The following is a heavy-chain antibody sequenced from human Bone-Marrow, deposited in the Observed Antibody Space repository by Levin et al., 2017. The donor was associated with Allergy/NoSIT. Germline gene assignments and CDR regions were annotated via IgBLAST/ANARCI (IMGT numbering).Heavy chain of an antibody. CDR2: INPKSGGT. D-gene: IGHD5-12*01. J-gene: IGHJ3*02. V-gene: IGHV1-2*02. Sequence: PEASVKVSCKASGYAFTGRFLHWVRQAPGQGLEWMGWINPKSGGTSFAQKFQGRVNMTRDTSVNTVYLEMRRLSFDDTAVYYCTKEEGSGYDSYPFDTWGQGSMVIVSA. CDR3: TKEEGSGYDSYPFDT. CDR1: GYAFTGRF.